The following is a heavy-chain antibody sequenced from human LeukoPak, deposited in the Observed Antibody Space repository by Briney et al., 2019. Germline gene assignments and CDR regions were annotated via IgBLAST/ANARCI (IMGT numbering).Heavy chain of an antibody. CDR1: GFTFDDYA. CDR3: AKDSYYDSTHDY. V-gene: IGHV3-43*02. J-gene: IGHJ4*02. CDR2: ISGDGGST. Sequence: GGSLRLSCAASGFTFDDYAMHWVRQAPGKGLEWVSLISGDGGSTYYADSVKGRFTISRDNSKNSPYLQMNSLRTEDTALYYCAKDSYYDSTHDYWGQGTLVTVSS. D-gene: IGHD3-22*01.